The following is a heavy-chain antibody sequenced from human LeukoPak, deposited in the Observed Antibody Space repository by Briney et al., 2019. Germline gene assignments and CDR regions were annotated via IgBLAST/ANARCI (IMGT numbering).Heavy chain of an antibody. CDR3: AKAVSLRYFDWPTGTPNWFDP. V-gene: IGHV3-23*01. CDR2: ISGSGGST. CDR1: GFTFSSYA. J-gene: IGHJ5*02. Sequence: PGGSLRLSCAASGFTFSSYAMSWVRQAPGKGLEWVSAISGSGGSTYYADSVKGRFTISRDNSKNTLYLQMNSLRAEDTAVYYCAKAVSLRYFDWPTGTPNWFDPWGQGTLVTVSS. D-gene: IGHD3-9*01.